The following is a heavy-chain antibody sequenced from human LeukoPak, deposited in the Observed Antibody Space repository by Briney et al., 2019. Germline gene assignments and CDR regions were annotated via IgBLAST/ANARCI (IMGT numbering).Heavy chain of an antibody. CDR2: IYYSGST. D-gene: IGHD3-3*01. Sequence: ASETLSLTCTVSGGSISSSGSYWGWIRQPPGRGLEWIVTIYYSGSTYYNPSLKSRVTISVDTSKNQFSLNLSSVTAADTAVYYCARALETYYDFWSGYYHLYYYYYMDVWGKGTTVTVSS. CDR3: ARALETYYDFWSGYYHLYYYYYMDV. CDR1: GGSISSSGSY. V-gene: IGHV4-39*07. J-gene: IGHJ6*03.